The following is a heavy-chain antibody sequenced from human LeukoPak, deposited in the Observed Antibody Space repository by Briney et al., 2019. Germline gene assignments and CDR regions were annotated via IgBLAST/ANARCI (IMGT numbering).Heavy chain of an antibody. CDR3: ARDLRISVFRRFDP. V-gene: IGHV3-48*03. Sequence: GGSLRLSCAASGFTFSSYEMNWVRQAPGKGLEWVSYISSSGSTIYYADSVKGRFTSSRDNAKNSLYLQMNSLRAEDTAIYYCARDLRISVFRRFDPWGQGILVTVSS. CDR1: GFTFSSYE. J-gene: IGHJ5*02. CDR2: ISSSGSTI. D-gene: IGHD2/OR15-2a*01.